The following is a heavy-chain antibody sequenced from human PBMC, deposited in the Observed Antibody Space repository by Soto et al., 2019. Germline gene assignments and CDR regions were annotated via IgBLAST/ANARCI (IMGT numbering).Heavy chain of an antibody. CDR3: ARALFEYYYDSSGYRPEYFDY. CDR2: INPNGGIT. V-gene: IGHV1-46*01. Sequence: ASVKVSCKASGYTFTHYYIHWVRQAPGQGLEWMGIINPNGGITTYAQKFQGRVTMTRDTSTSTVYMELSSLRSEDTAVYYCARALFEYYYDSSGYRPEYFDYWGQGTLVTVSS. J-gene: IGHJ4*02. CDR1: GYTFTHYY. D-gene: IGHD3-22*01.